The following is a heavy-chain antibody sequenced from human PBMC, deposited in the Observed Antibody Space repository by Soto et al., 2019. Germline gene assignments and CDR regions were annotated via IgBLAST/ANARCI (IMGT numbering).Heavy chain of an antibody. D-gene: IGHD6-13*01. J-gene: IGHJ4*02. Sequence: EVQLVESGGGLVQPGRSLRLSCAASGFTFDDYAMHWVRQAPGKGLEWVSGISWNSGSIGYADSVKGRFTISRDNAKNSLYLQMNSLRAEDTALYYCAKVEGIAAGVLDYFDYWGQGTLVTVS. CDR3: AKVEGIAAGVLDYFDY. CDR1: GFTFDDYA. CDR2: ISWNSGSI. V-gene: IGHV3-9*01.